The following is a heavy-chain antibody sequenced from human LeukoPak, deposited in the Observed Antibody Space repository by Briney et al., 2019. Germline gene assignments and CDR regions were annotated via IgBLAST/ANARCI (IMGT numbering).Heavy chain of an antibody. J-gene: IGHJ4*02. CDR2: IYYSGST. Sequence: SETLSLTCTVSGGSISSGGYYWSWIRQPPGKGLEWIGSIYYSGSTYYNPSLKSRVTISVGTSKNQFSLKLSSVTAADTAVYYCASADGYSSGLPGRAARSSFDYWGQGTLVTVSS. CDR3: ASADGYSSGLPGRAARSSFDY. V-gene: IGHV4-39*07. CDR1: GGSISSGGYY. D-gene: IGHD6-19*01.